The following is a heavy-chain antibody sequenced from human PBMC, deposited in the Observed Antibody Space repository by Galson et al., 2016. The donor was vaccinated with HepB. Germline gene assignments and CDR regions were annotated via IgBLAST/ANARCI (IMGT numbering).Heavy chain of an antibody. Sequence: SLRLSCAASGFTFNNAWMSWVRQAPGKGLEWVGRIKTKTDGGTTDYATPVKGRFTISRDDSKTTLYLQMNSLKTEDTAVYYCTTDGRVLVPALPAHYYYGMDVWGQGTTVTVSS. CDR1: GFTFNNAW. J-gene: IGHJ6*01. CDR2: IKTKTDGGTT. D-gene: IGHD2-2*01. CDR3: TTDGRVLVPALPAHYYYGMDV. V-gene: IGHV3-15*01.